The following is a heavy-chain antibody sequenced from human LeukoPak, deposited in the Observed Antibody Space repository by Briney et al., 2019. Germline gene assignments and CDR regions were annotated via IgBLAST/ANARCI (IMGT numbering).Heavy chain of an antibody. V-gene: IGHV4-39*01. CDR2: IYYSGRT. Sequence: SETLSLTCTVSGGSISSSSYYWGWIRQPPGKGLEWIGSIYYSGRTYYNPSLKSRVTISVDTSKNQFSLSLTSVTAADTAVYYCARRSANSGWPGWGQGTLVTVSS. D-gene: IGHD5-12*01. J-gene: IGHJ4*02. CDR3: ARRSANSGWPG. CDR1: GGSISSSSYY.